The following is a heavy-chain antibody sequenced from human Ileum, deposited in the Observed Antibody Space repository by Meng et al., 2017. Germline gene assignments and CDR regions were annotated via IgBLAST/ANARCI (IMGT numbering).Heavy chain of an antibody. CDR3: ARVVSSGTFGDWFDP. CDR1: GYTFTSYD. J-gene: IGHJ5*02. V-gene: IGHV1-8*01. CDR2: MSPNSGNT. Sequence: QVQLVQYESEVRNPGASAKVSCSASGYTFTSYDIHWVRQAPGQGLEWMGWMSPNSGNTGYSQNFQGRVTLTRSTPLRTVYMELSSLQSEDTAVYYCARVVSSGTFGDWFDPWGQGTLVTVSS. D-gene: IGHD3-10*01.